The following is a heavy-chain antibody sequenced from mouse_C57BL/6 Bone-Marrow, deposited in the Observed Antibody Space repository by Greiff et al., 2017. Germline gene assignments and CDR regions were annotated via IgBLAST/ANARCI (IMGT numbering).Heavy chain of an antibody. CDR2: IYPGDGDT. CDR1: GYAFSSSW. CDR3: ARSGTTVVADWYFDV. D-gene: IGHD1-1*01. Sequence: QVQLKESGPELVKPGASVKISYKASGYAFSSSWMNWVKQRPGKGLEWIGRIYPGDGDTNYNGKFKGKATLTADQSSSTASMQLSSLTSEDSAVXFCARSGTTVVADWYFDVWGTGTTVTVSS. V-gene: IGHV1-82*01. J-gene: IGHJ1*03.